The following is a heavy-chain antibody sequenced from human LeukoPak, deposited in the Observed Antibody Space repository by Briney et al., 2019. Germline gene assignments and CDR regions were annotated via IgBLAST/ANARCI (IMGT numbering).Heavy chain of an antibody. CDR2: ISSSGSTI. Sequence: PGGSLRLSCAASGFTFSDYYMSWIRQAPGKGLEWVSYISSSGSTIYYADSVKGRFTISRDNAKNSLYLQMNSPRAEDTAVYYCARVGATTQGPYYYYYYYMDVWGKGTTVTISS. J-gene: IGHJ6*03. CDR1: GFTFSDYY. V-gene: IGHV3-11*01. D-gene: IGHD5-24*01. CDR3: ARVGATTQGPYYYYYYYMDV.